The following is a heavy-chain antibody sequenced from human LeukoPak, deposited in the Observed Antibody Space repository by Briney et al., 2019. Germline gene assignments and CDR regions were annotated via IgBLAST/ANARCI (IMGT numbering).Heavy chain of an antibody. CDR1: GFTFSSYW. J-gene: IGHJ5*02. CDR2: INSDGSST. V-gene: IGHV3-74*01. CDR3: ARDLGEYYDTSDNWFDP. Sequence: GRSLRLSCAASGFTFSSYWMHWVRQAPGKGLVWVSRINSDGSSTTYADSVKGRFTISRDNAKNTLYLQMNSLRAEDTAVYYCARDLGEYYDTSDNWFDPWGQGTLVTVSS. D-gene: IGHD3-22*01.